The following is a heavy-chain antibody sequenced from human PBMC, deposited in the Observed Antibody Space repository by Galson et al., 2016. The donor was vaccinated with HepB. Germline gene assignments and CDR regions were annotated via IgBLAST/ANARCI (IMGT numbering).Heavy chain of an antibody. CDR3: AREVFGVVDV. CDR2: IYYSGST. V-gene: IGHV4-39*07. D-gene: IGHD3-10*01. Sequence: ETLSLTCTVSGDSIINTTYYWGWIRQPPGKGLEWIGTIYYSGSTYYNPSLKSRATISVDMSKNQFSLKLTSVTAADTAVYYCAREVFGVVDVWGQGTTVTVS. CDR1: GDSIINTTYY. J-gene: IGHJ6*02.